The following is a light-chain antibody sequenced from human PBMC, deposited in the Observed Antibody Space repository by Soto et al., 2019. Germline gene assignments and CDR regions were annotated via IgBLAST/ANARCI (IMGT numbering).Light chain of an antibody. V-gene: IGLV2-14*03. J-gene: IGLJ1*01. Sequence: QSVLTQPASVSGSPGQSITIYCTATTSDVVSWYQHHPGKAPQLIIYDVSNWPSGVSDRFFGSKSGNTASLTISGLQAEDEADYFCSSYTNIGTPLDVFGTGTKLTVL. CDR2: DVS. CDR1: TSDV. CDR3: SSYTNIGTPLDV.